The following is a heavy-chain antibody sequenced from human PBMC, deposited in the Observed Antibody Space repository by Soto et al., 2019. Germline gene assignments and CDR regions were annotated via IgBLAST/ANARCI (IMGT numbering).Heavy chain of an antibody. CDR2: ISGSGGST. CDR3: AKWFLGYGSGSQQGD. D-gene: IGHD3-10*01. J-gene: IGHJ4*02. V-gene: IGHV3-23*01. CDR1: GFTFSSYA. Sequence: EVQLLESGGGLVQPGGSLRLSCAASGFTFSSYAMSWVRQAPGKGLEWVSAISGSGGSTYYADSVKGRFTISRDNSKNTLYLQMNRLRAEDTAVYYCAKWFLGYGSGSQQGDWGQGTLVTVSS.